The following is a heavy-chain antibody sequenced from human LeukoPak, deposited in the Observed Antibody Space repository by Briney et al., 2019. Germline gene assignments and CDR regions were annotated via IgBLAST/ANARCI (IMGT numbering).Heavy chain of an antibody. CDR2: ITNSGNSK. D-gene: IGHD2-8*01. CDR1: EFTFSSYS. CDR3: ARDLGYCTNGVCHTRFDY. Sequence: GGSLRLSCAASEFTFSSYSMNWVRQAPGKGLEWVSYITNSGNSKSYADSVKGRFTISRDNTKNSLYLQMNGLRAEDTAVYYCARDLGYCTNGVCHTRFDYWGQGTLVTVSS. V-gene: IGHV3-48*01. J-gene: IGHJ4*02.